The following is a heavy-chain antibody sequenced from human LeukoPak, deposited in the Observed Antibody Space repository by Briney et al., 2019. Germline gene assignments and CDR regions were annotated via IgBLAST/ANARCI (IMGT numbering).Heavy chain of an antibody. D-gene: IGHD3-16*01. CDR2: IALSDSPA. J-gene: IGHJ4*02. CDR3: TWGTSSTKIDY. Sequence: GESLKISCKGFEYSFTSYWISWVRQMPGKGLEWMGKIALSDSPATYSPSFQGHVTISVDKSINTAYLHWSSLQASDTAMYYCTWGTSSTKIDYWGQGTLVTVSS. CDR1: EYSFTSYW. V-gene: IGHV5-10-1*01.